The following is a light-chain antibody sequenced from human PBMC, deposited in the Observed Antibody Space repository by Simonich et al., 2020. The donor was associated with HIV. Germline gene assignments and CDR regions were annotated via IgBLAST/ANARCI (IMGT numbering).Light chain of an antibody. CDR1: QSVSSN. V-gene: IGKV3-15*01. CDR3: QQYNNWPPVT. J-gene: IGKJ2*01. Sequence: EIVMTQSPATLSVSPGERATLSCRASQSVSSNLACYPQNPGQAPRLLISGSSTRATGIPARFSGSGSGTEFTLTISSLQSEDFAVYYCQQYNNWPPVTFGQGTKLEIK. CDR2: GSS.